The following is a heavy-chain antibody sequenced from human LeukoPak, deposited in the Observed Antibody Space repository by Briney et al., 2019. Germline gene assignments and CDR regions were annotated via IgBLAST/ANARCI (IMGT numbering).Heavy chain of an antibody. V-gene: IGHV1-69*01. J-gene: IGHJ6*03. CDR3: ARGPGLATIWSRYYMDV. D-gene: IGHD5-12*01. CDR1: GGTFSSYG. Sequence: GASVKVSCKASGGTFSSYGISWVRQAPGQGLEWMGGIIPTFGTPNYAQKFQGRVTITADESTSTAYMELSSLRSEDTAVYYCARGPGLATIWSRYYMDVWGKGTTVTISS. CDR2: IIPTFGTP.